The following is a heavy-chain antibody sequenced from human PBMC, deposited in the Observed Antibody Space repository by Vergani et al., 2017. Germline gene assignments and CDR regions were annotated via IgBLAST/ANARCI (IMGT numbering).Heavy chain of an antibody. V-gene: IGHV1-2*02. CDR3: ASDIRDRFGELDYYYMDV. J-gene: IGHJ6*03. CDR2: INPNSGGT. CDR1: GYTFTGYY. Sequence: QVQLVQSGAEVKKPGASVKVSCKASGYTFTGYYMHWVRQAPGQGLEWMGWINPNSGGTNYAQKFQGRVTMTRDTSISTAYMELSRLRSDDTAVYYCASDIRDRFGELDYYYMDVWGKGTTVTVSS. D-gene: IGHD3-10*01.